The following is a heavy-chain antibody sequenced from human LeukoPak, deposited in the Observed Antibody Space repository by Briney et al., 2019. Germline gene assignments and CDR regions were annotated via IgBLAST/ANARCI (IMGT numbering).Heavy chain of an antibody. CDR2: ISYDGSNK. CDR1: GFTFSSFG. Sequence: PGGSLRLSCAASGFTFSSFGMHWVRQAPGKGLQWVAVISYDGSNKYYADSVKGRFTISRDNSKNTLYLQMNSLRAEDTAVYYCAKDGAVGSYFDYWGQGTLVTVSS. CDR3: AKDGAVGSYFDY. V-gene: IGHV3-30*18. J-gene: IGHJ4*02. D-gene: IGHD6-19*01.